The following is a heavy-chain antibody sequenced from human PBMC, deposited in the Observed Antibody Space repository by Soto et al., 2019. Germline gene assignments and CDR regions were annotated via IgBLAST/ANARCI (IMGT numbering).Heavy chain of an antibody. J-gene: IGHJ5*02. Sequence: QLQLQESGPGLVKPSETLSLTCTVSGGSISSSSYYWGWIRQPPGKGLEWIGSIYYSGSTYYNPFLKSRVTIPVATSNNQFSLKLSSVTAADTAVYYCARPGYCSSTSCYDGDNWFDPWGQGTLVTVSS. CDR1: GGSISSSSYY. V-gene: IGHV4-39*01. CDR3: ARPGYCSSTSCYDGDNWFDP. CDR2: IYYSGST. D-gene: IGHD2-2*03.